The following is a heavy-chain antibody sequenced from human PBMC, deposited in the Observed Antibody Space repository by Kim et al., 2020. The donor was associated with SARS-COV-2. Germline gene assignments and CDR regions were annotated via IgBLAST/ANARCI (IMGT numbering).Heavy chain of an antibody. J-gene: IGHJ4*02. V-gene: IGHV3-33*01. CDR3: ARDLRNEYLDY. CDR2: IWYDGSNK. CDR1: GFTFSNYG. Sequence: GGSLRLSCAASGFTFSNYGIHWVRQAPGKGLEWVAYIWYDGSNKYYADSVKGRFTISRDNSKNTLYLQMNSLRAEDTAVYYCARDLRNEYLDYWGQGTLV.